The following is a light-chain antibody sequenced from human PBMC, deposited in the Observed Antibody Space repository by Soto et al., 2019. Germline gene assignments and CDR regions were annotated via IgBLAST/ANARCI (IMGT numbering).Light chain of an antibody. CDR2: GAS. CDR3: QQYHTWPART. Sequence: EVGMSQSSATQYVSPGERATLSCRASQSISSNLAWYQQKTGQAPRLLIYGASTRATGIPARFSGSGSGTEFTLTISCLQSKDFAVFCCQQYHTWPARTFGQGT. J-gene: IGKJ1*01. CDR1: QSISSN. V-gene: IGKV3-15*01.